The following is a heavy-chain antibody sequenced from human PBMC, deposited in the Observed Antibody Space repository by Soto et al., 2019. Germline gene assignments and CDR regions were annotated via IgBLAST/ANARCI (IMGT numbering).Heavy chain of an antibody. D-gene: IGHD1-26*01. CDR2: ISYDGSNK. V-gene: IGHV3-30-3*01. CDR3: ARGWGELPDY. J-gene: IGHJ4*02. Sequence: QVQLVESGGGVVQPGRSLRLSCAASGFTFSSYAMQWVRQAPGKGLEWVAVISYDGSNKYYADSVKGRFTISRDNSKNTLYLQMNSLRAEDTAVYYCARGWGELPDYWGQGTLVTVSS. CDR1: GFTFSSYA.